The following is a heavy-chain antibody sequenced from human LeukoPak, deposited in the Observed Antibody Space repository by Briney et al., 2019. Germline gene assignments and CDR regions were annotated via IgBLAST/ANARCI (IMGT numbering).Heavy chain of an antibody. D-gene: IGHD6-6*01. CDR2: IIPIFGTA. CDR1: GGTFSSYA. J-gene: IGHJ5*02. CDR3: ARGPPYIAAHHWFDP. Sequence: RASVKVSCKASGGTFSSYAISWVRHAPGQGLEWMGGIIPIFGTANYAQKFQGRVTITTDESTSTAYLELSSLRSEDTAVYYCARGPPYIAAHHWFDPWGQGTLVTVSS. V-gene: IGHV1-69*05.